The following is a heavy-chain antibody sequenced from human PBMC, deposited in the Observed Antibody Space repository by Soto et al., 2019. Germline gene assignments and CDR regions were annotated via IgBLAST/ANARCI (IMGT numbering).Heavy chain of an antibody. Sequence: EVQLVQSGAEVKKPGESLKISCKVSGYSFTSYWIGWARQMPGKGLEWMGIIYPGDSDTRYSPSFQGQVTISADKSISTAYVQWSSLKASDTAMYYCARQRYGGKYYYGMDVWGQGTTVTVSS. V-gene: IGHV5-51*01. CDR2: IYPGDSDT. J-gene: IGHJ6*02. CDR3: ARQRYGGKYYYGMDV. CDR1: GYSFTSYW. D-gene: IGHD5-18*01.